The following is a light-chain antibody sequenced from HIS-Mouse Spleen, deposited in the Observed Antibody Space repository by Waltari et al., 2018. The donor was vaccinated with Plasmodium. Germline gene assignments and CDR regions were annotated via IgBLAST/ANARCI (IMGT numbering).Light chain of an antibody. V-gene: IGKV3-11*01. CDR2: DAS. Sequence: EIVLTQSPATLSLSPGESATLSCRASQSVSSYLAWYQQKPGPAPRLLIYDASNRATGIPARFSGSGSGTDFTLTISSLEPEDFAVYYCQQRSNWPRVLTFGGGTKVEIK. CDR3: QQRSNWPRVLT. J-gene: IGKJ4*01. CDR1: QSVSSY.